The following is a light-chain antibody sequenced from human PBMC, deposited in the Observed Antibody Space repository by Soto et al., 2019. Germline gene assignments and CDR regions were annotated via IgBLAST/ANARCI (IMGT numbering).Light chain of an antibody. CDR3: QQYYNTPRT. J-gene: IGKJ1*01. CDR2: WAS. V-gene: IGKV4-1*01. CDR1: QSVLHSSNNKNF. Sequence: DIVMTQSPDSLAVSLGESSTINFKSSQSVLHSSNNKNFLAWFQQKPGQPPKLLVYWASTRESGVPDRFSGSGSGTDFTLTISGLQAEDVAVYYCQQYYNTPRTFGQGTKVDIK.